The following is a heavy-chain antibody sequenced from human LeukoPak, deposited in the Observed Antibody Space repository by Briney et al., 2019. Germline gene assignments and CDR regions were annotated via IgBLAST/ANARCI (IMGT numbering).Heavy chain of an antibody. CDR1: GGSISTYY. V-gene: IGHV4-59*01. J-gene: IGHJ1*01. D-gene: IGHD6-6*01. Sequence: SETLSLTCTVSGGSISTYYWNWIRQPPGKGLEWIGYIYHSGSTNYNPSLQSRVTISVDTSKNQFSLNLNSATAADTAVYYCARGGAARLHFQNWGQGTLVTVSS. CDR2: IYHSGST. CDR3: ARGGAARLHFQN.